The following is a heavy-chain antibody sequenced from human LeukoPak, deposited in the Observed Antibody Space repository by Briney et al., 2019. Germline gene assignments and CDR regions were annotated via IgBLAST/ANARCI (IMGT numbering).Heavy chain of an antibody. D-gene: IGHD5-18*01. CDR3: AKAVGYTNGPE. CDR1: GYTLTELS. Sequence: ASVKVSCKVSGYTLTELSMHWVRQAPGKGLEWMGGFDPEDGETIYAQKFQGRVTMTEDTSTDTAYMELSSLRPQGTAVYYCAKAVGYTNGPEWGQGTLVTVSS. V-gene: IGHV1-24*01. J-gene: IGHJ4*02. CDR2: FDPEDGET.